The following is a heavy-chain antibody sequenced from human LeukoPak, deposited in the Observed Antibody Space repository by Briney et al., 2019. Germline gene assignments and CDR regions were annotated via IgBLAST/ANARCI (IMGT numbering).Heavy chain of an antibody. Sequence: PSETLSLTCTVSGASITSYYWSWIRQPPGKGLEWIGYIFYSGSTSTNYHPSLKSRVTISVDTSKNQFSLRLNSVTAADTAVYYCARERATNYGMDVWGQGTTVTVSS. D-gene: IGHD5-12*01. CDR1: GASITSYY. V-gene: IGHV4-59*01. CDR2: IFYSGSTST. CDR3: ARERATNYGMDV. J-gene: IGHJ6*02.